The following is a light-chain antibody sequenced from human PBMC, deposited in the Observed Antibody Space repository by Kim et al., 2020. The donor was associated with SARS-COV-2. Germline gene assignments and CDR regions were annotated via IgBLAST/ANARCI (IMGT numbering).Light chain of an antibody. CDR3: QQYQTYST. CDR2: YAS. CDR1: QSVSSW. V-gene: IGKV1-5*01. Sequence: SASVGDRVTITCRASQSVSSWLAWYQQKPGKAPKLLIYYASNLETGVPSRFSGSGSGTEFTLTISSLQPDDFATYYCQQYQTYSTFGQGTKVDIK. J-gene: IGKJ1*01.